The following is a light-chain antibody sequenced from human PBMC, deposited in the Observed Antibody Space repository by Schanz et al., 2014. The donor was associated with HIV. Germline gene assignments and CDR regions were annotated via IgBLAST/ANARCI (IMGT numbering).Light chain of an antibody. V-gene: IGLV4-69*02. J-gene: IGLJ3*02. CDR1: SGHSPYV. CDR3: QTWGTGIQV. Sequence: QPVLTQSPSASASLGASVKLTCTLSSGHSPYVIAWHQQQPEKGPRYLMKVNSDGSHSKGDGIPDRFSGSSSGAERYLTISSLQSEDEADYYCQTWGTGIQVFGGGTKLTVL. CDR2: VNSDGSH.